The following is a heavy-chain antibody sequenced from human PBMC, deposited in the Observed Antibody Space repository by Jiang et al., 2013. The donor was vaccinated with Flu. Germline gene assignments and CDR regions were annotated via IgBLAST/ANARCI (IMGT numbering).Heavy chain of an antibody. CDR2: IRYDGNNK. CDR3: AKDKVGVTTSSYFDY. V-gene: IGHV3-30*02. CDR1: GFTFSSFA. D-gene: IGHD1-26*01. Sequence: LVESGGGVVQPGGSLRLSCAASGFTFSSFAMHWVRQAPGKGLEWVAFIRYDGNNKYYIDSVKGRFTISRDNSKNTLYLQMNSLRAEDTAVYYCAKDKVGVTTSSYFDYWGQGTLVTVSS. J-gene: IGHJ4*02.